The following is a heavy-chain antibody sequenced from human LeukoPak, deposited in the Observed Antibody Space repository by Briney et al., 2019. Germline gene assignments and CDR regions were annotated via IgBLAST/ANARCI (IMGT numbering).Heavy chain of an antibody. V-gene: IGHV4-59*01. J-gene: IGHJ4*02. D-gene: IGHD6-13*01. Sequence: PSETLSLTCSVSGGSISSYYWSWVRQPPGKGREWIGYIYYSGSTNYNPSLKSRVTISVDTSKNQFSLKLSSVTAADTAVYYCARLGKGIAAAGTIDYWGQGTLVTVSS. CDR2: IYYSGST. CDR3: ARLGKGIAAAGTIDY. CDR1: GGSISSYY.